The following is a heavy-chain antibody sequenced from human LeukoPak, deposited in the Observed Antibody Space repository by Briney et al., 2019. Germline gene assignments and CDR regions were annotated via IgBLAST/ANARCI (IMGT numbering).Heavy chain of an antibody. CDR3: ARDFLVAVAADERRRGYSYGWNFDY. Sequence: PGRSLRLSCAASGFTFSSYAMHWVRQAPGKGLGWGAVISYDGSNKYYADSVKGRFTISRDNSKNTLYLQMNSLRAEDTAVYYCARDFLVAVAADERRRGYSYGWNFDYWGQGTLVTVSS. V-gene: IGHV3-30*04. D-gene: IGHD5-18*01. J-gene: IGHJ4*02. CDR1: GFTFSSYA. CDR2: ISYDGSNK.